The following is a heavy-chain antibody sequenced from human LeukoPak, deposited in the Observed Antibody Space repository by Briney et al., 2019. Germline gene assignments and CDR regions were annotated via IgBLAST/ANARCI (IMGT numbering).Heavy chain of an antibody. Sequence: PGGSLRLSCAASGFTFAMHWVRQAPGKGLEWVSGISWNSGSIGYADSVKGRFTISRDNSKNTLYLEMNSLRAEDLAVYYCAKSHVIASYVGDYWGQGTLVTVSS. CDR1: GFTFA. CDR3: AKSHVIASYVGDY. D-gene: IGHD2-21*01. CDR2: ISWNSGSI. V-gene: IGHV3-9*03. J-gene: IGHJ4*02.